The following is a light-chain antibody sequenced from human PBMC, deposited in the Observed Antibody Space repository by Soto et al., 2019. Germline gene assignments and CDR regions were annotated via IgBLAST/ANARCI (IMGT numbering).Light chain of an antibody. CDR2: GAS. Sequence: EIVMTQSPATLSVSPGEGATLSCRASQSVSGKLAWYQQKPGQAPRLLIYGASTRATGIPARFSGSGSGTKFALIISSLQSEDSAVYYCQQYNSWLWTFGQGTKVDIK. J-gene: IGKJ1*01. V-gene: IGKV3-15*01. CDR3: QQYNSWLWT. CDR1: QSVSGK.